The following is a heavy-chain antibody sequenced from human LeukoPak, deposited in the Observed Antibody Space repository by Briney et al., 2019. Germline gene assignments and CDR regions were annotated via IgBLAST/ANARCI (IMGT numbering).Heavy chain of an antibody. J-gene: IGHJ4*02. CDR2: IKHDGSER. V-gene: IGHV3-7*04. D-gene: IGHD6-13*01. CDR1: VLPFSVYW. Sequence: AGGSLRLSCAASVLPFSVYWMSWVRQAPGKGLEWVANIKHDGSERFYVDSVKGRFIISRDNAKNSLFLQLNSLRDEDTAVYYCARITGIEAAGDYWGQGTLVTVSS. CDR3: ARITGIEAAGDY.